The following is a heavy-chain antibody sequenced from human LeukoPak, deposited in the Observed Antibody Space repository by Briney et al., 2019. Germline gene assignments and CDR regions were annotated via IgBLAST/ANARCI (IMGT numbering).Heavy chain of an antibody. CDR2: IKQDGSEK. Sequence: GGSLRLSCAASGFTFSNFWMSWVRQAPGKGLEWVANIKQDGSEKDYVESVKGRFTISRDNAKNSLYLKVNRLRAEDTAVYYCARDRAAIRYWGQGTLVTVSS. CDR1: GFTFSNFW. CDR3: ARDRAAIRY. D-gene: IGHD2-2*02. V-gene: IGHV3-7*01. J-gene: IGHJ4*02.